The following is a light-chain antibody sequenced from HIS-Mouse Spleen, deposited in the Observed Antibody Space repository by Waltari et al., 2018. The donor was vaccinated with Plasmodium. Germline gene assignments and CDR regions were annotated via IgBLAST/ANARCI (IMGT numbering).Light chain of an antibody. V-gene: IGLV2-11*01. CDR3: CSYAGSYTYV. CDR2: DVS. CDR1: RRAVVGYTY. J-gene: IGLJ1*01. Sequence: QSALTQPRSVSGSPGPSLPISCTGTRRAVVGYTYLSWYPQHPGKAPKRMIYDVSKRPSGVPDRFSGSKSGNTASLTISGLQAEDEADYYCCSYAGSYTYVFGTGTKVTVL.